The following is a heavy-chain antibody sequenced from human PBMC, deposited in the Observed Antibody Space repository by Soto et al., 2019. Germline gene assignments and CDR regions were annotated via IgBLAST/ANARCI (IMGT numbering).Heavy chain of an antibody. CDR1: GFPFSNYA. CDR2: ISGSGGTT. CDR3: AKFRSSTVRHFDY. Sequence: GGSMRLSCAASGFPFSNYARSWVSQTTGKGLEWVSAISGSGGTTYDAASMKGRFTISRDNSKNTLYLQMKSLTAEDTAVYYCAKFRSSTVRHFDYWGQGTLVTVSS. D-gene: IGHD6-6*01. J-gene: IGHJ4*02. V-gene: IGHV3-23*01.